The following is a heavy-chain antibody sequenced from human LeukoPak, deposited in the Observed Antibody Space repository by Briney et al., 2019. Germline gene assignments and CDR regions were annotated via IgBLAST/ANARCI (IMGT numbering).Heavy chain of an antibody. Sequence: ASVKVSCKASGSTFSSYAFSWVRQAPGQGLEWMGGISPIFGTANYAQKFQGRVTIPADESTSTAYMELSSLRSEDTAVYYCARDSHDYTSSWGQGTLVTVSS. D-gene: IGHD2-2*02. CDR3: ARDSHDYTSS. V-gene: IGHV1-69*01. CDR1: GSTFSSYA. J-gene: IGHJ4*02. CDR2: ISPIFGTA.